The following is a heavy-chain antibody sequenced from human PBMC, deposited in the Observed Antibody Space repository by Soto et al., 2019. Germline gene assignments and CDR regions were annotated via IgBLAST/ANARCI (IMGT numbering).Heavy chain of an antibody. CDR3: VRWSYLDY. Sequence: PVGSLRLSCAAAGFSFISYAMSLVRQAPGKGLEWVSTISGSDGKTFYADSVKGRFSISRDTSKNMLYLQMNNLRGDDTAVYYCVRWSYLDYWGQGTRVTVSS. CDR1: GFSFISYA. D-gene: IGHD3-3*01. V-gene: IGHV3-23*01. J-gene: IGHJ4*02. CDR2: ISGSDGKT.